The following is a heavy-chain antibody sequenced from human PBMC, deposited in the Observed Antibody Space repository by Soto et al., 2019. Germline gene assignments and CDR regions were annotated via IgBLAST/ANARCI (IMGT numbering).Heavy chain of an antibody. CDR1: GFSFSSYG. Sequence: SLRLSCAASGFSFSSYGMEWVRLAPGKGLEWVAATTYDGGIKHYVDSVKGRVTISRDNSKNTLYLQMNSLRVEDTATYYCAGALENPYFYDGLNVWGQGTTVTVSS. V-gene: IGHV3-30*03. D-gene: IGHD1-1*01. CDR3: AGALENPYFYDGLNV. J-gene: IGHJ6*02. CDR2: TTYDGGIK.